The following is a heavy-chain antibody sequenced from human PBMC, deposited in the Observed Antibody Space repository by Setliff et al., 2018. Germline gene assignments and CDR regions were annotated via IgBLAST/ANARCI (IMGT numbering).Heavy chain of an antibody. Sequence: SETLSLTCTVSGYSISSGYFWGWIRQPPGKGLEWIGSIYHSGKTYYNPSLKSRVTLSVDTSKNQFSLKLSSVTAADTAVYYCARLLAGTGGFFYYGVDVWGQGTTVTVSS. D-gene: IGHD6-19*01. V-gene: IGHV4-38-2*02. CDR3: ARLLAGTGGFFYYGVDV. CDR2: IYHSGKT. J-gene: IGHJ6*02. CDR1: GYSISSGYF.